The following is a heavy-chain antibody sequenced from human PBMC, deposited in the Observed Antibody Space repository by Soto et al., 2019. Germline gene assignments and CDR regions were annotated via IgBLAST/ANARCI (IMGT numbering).Heavy chain of an antibody. J-gene: IGHJ4*02. V-gene: IGHV3-66*01. D-gene: IGHD3-22*01. CDR2: IYRDGST. CDR1: GFTVSSNY. Sequence: GGSLRLSCAGSGFTVSSNYMSWVRQAPGKGLEWVSFIYRDGSTYYADSVKGRFTISRDNSKNTLYLQMGSLRAEDTAVYYCAIPVGLSAYPIDYRGQGTLVTRSS. CDR3: AIPVGLSAYPIDY.